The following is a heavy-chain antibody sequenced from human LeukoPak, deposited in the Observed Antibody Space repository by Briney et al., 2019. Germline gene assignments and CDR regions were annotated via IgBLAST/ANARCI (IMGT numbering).Heavy chain of an antibody. Sequence: PGGSLRLSCAASGFTFSSYAMSWVRQAPGKGLEWVSAISGSGGSTYYADSVKGRFTISRDNSKNTLYLQMNSLRAEDTAVYYCAKKGSQGILTGYWSYYDSSGFDYWGQGTLVTVSS. CDR1: GFTFSSYA. V-gene: IGHV3-23*01. CDR2: ISGSGGST. J-gene: IGHJ4*02. CDR3: AKKGSQGILTGYWSYYDSSGFDY. D-gene: IGHD3-22*01.